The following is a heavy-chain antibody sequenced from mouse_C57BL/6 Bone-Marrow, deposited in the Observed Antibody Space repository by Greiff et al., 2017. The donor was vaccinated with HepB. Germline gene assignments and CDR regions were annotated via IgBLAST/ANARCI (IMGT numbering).Heavy chain of an antibody. CDR2: ISSGGSYT. D-gene: IGHD1-1*01. Sequence: EVHLVESGGDLVKPGGSLKLSCAASGFTFSSYGMSWVRQTPDKRLEWVATISSGGSYTYYPDSVKGRFTISRDNAKNTLYLQMSSLKSEDTAMYYCARHDYGSPYWYVDVWGTGTTVTVSS. J-gene: IGHJ1*03. CDR3: ARHDYGSPYWYVDV. V-gene: IGHV5-6*01. CDR1: GFTFSSYG.